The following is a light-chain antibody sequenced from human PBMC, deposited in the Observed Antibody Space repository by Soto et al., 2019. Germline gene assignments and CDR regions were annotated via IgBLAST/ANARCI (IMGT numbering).Light chain of an antibody. CDR1: SSDVGGAYNY. CDR3: TSYTTTSSLGV. CDR2: EVS. Sequence: QSALTQPASVSGSPGQSITISCTGTSSDVGGAYNYVSWYQQHPGKAPKLMIYEVSNRPSGVSTRFSGSKSGNTASLTISGLQADDEADYYCTSYTTTSSLGVFGGGTKLTVL. V-gene: IGLV2-14*01. J-gene: IGLJ2*01.